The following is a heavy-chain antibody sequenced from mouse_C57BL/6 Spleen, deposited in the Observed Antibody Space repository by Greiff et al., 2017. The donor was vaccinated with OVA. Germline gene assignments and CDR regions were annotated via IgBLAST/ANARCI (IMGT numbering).Heavy chain of an antibody. CDR1: GFTFSDYY. V-gene: IGHV5-16*01. CDR3: AREGLGRSYFDY. CDR2: INYDGSST. Sequence: EVMLVESEGGLVQPGSSMKLSCTASGFTFSDYYMAWVRQVPEKGLEWVANINYDGSSTYYLDSLKSRFIISRDNAKNILYLQMSSLKSEDTATYYCAREGLGRSYFDYWGQGTTLTVSS. D-gene: IGHD4-1*01. J-gene: IGHJ2*01.